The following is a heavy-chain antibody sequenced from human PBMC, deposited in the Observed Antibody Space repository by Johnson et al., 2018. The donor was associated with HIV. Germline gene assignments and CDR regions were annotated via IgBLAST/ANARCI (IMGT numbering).Heavy chain of an antibody. D-gene: IGHD3-3*01. V-gene: IGHV3-23*04. CDR1: GFTFSSYA. CDR3: AKDSERITIFGVVIEFNTNDAFDI. J-gene: IGHJ3*02. CDR2: ISGRGGST. Sequence: VQLVESGGGVVQPGGSLRLSCAASGFTFSSYAMSWVRQAPGKGLEWVSAISGRGGSTYYADSVKGRLTISRDNSKNTLYLQMNSLRAEDTAVYYCAKDSERITIFGVVIEFNTNDAFDIWGQGTMVTVSS.